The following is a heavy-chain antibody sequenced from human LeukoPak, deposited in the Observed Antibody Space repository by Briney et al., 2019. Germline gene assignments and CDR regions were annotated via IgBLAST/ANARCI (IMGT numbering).Heavy chain of an antibody. CDR1: GYTFTTYG. CDR2: INPNSGGT. Sequence: ASLKVSCKTSGYTFTTYGISWLRQAPGQGLEWMGWINPNSGGTNYAQKFQGRVTMTRDTSISTAYMELSRLRSDDTAVYYCAREKVPAIGWFDPWGQGTLVTVSS. V-gene: IGHV1-2*02. J-gene: IGHJ5*02. CDR3: AREKVPAIGWFDP. D-gene: IGHD2-2*01.